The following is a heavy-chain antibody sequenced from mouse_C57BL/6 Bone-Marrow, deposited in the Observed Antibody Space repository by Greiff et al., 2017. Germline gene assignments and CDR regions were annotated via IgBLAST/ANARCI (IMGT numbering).Heavy chain of an antibody. CDR1: GYTFTSYW. Sequence: VKLQQPGAELVKPGASVKMSCKASGYTFTSYWITWVKQRPGQGLEWIGDIYPGSGSTNYNETFKSKATLTVDTSSSTAYMQLSSLTSEDAAVYYCARRGWLLRDFDYWGRGTTLTVSS. V-gene: IGHV1-55*01. CDR3: ARRGWLLRDFDY. CDR2: IYPGSGST. D-gene: IGHD2-3*01. J-gene: IGHJ2*01.